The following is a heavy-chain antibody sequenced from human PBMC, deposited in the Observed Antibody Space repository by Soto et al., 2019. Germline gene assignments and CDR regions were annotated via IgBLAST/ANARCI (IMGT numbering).Heavy chain of an antibody. CDR2: ISYDGTKT. CDR1: GFTLSIYD. D-gene: IGHD6-19*01. V-gene: IGHV3-30*03. CDR3: ASGRGPRGQLLVDPFDY. J-gene: IGHJ4*02. Sequence: QVQLVESGGGVVQPGRSLRVSCAASGFTLSIYDMHWVRQAPGTGLEWVEVISYDGTKTYYADSVKGRFTISRDNSKHKVHLQMNSLRDEDTAVCYGASGRGPRGQLLVDPFDYWGEGTVVTVSP.